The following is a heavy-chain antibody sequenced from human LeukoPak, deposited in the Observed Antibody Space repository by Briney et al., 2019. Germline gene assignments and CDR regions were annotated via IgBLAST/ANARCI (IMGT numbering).Heavy chain of an antibody. CDR3: ARAPPGYFDY. CDR2: IYHSGST. D-gene: IGHD1-14*01. CDR1: GYSISSGYY. V-gene: IGHV4-38-2*01. J-gene: IGHJ4*02. Sequence: PSETLSLTCAVSGYSISSGYYWGWIRQPPGKGLEWIGSIYHSGSTYYNPSLKSRVTISVDTSKNQFSLKLSSVTAADTAVYHCARAPPGYFDYWGQGTLVTVSS.